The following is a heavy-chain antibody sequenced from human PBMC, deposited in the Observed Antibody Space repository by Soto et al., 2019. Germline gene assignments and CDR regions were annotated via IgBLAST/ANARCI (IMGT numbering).Heavy chain of an antibody. CDR3: ARTLDSSGYYYWYFDL. CDR1: GGTFSSYA. D-gene: IGHD3-22*01. V-gene: IGHV1-69*12. Sequence: QVQLVQSGAEVKKPGSSVKVSCKATGGTFSSYAISGVRQAPGQGLEWMGGIIPIFGTANYAQKFQGRVTITADESTSTAYMELSSLRSEDTAVYYCARTLDSSGYYYWYFDLWGRGTLVTVSS. J-gene: IGHJ2*01. CDR2: IIPIFGTA.